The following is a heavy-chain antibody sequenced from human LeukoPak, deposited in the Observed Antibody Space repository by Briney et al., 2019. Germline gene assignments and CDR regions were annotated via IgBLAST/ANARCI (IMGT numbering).Heavy chain of an antibody. V-gene: IGHV1-24*01. Sequence: ASVKVSCKVSGYTLTELSMHWVRQAPGKGLEWMGGFDPEDGETIYAQKLQGGVTMTEDTSTDTAYMELSSLRSEDTAMYYCATAVTTAGSFDYWGQGTLVTVSS. CDR1: GYTLTELS. J-gene: IGHJ4*02. CDR3: ATAVTTAGSFDY. D-gene: IGHD4-11*01. CDR2: FDPEDGET.